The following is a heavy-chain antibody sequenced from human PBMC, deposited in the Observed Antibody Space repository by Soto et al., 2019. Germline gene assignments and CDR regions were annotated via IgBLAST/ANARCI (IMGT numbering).Heavy chain of an antibody. D-gene: IGHD4-17*01. V-gene: IGHV3-74*01. J-gene: IGHJ4*02. CDR1: GFPFGEHL. Sequence: GGSLRLSCEASGFPFGEHLMYWVRQTPGKGLMSVSRINPDGTSTNYADSVNGRFTISRDNTKNSLYMQMNNLRAEDTAVYYCARDRGDYEGSVPYSFDHWGQGTLVTVSS. CDR2: INPDGTST. CDR3: ARDRGDYEGSVPYSFDH.